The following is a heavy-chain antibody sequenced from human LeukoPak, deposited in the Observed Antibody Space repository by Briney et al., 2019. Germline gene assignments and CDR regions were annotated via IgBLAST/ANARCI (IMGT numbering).Heavy chain of an antibody. Sequence: GRSLRLSCAASGFTFDDYAMHWVRRAPGKGLEWVSGISWNSGSIGYADSVKGRFTISRDNAKNSLYLQMNSLRAEDTALYYCAKAQNYDFWSGFFDYWGQGTLVTVSS. CDR3: AKAQNYDFWSGFFDY. CDR1: GFTFDDYA. V-gene: IGHV3-9*01. D-gene: IGHD3-3*01. CDR2: ISWNSGSI. J-gene: IGHJ4*02.